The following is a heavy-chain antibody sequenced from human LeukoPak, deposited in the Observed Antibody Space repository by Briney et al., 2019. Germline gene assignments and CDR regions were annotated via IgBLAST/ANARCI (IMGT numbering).Heavy chain of an antibody. D-gene: IGHD3-16*01. CDR2: ISTGSNYI. J-gene: IGHJ4*02. Sequence: GGSLRLSCAASGFTFNTYTFNWVRQAPGKGLEWVSSISTGSNYIYYADSVKGRFTISRDNTKNSLYLQMNSLRAEDTAVYYCARGQGAFDFWGQGTLVTVSS. CDR3: ARGQGAFDF. V-gene: IGHV3-21*01. CDR1: GFTFNTYT.